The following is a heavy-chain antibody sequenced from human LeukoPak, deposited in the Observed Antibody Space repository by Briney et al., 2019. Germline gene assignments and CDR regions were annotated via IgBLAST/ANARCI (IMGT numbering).Heavy chain of an antibody. Sequence: TSETLSLTCTVSGGSISSGDYYWSWIRQPPGKGLEWIGYIYYSGSTYYNPSLKSRVTISVDTSKNQFSLKLSSVTAADTAVYYCAGGYDFWSGYRDYWGQGTLVTVSS. CDR1: GGSISSGDYY. J-gene: IGHJ4*02. CDR3: AGGYDFWSGYRDY. CDR2: IYYSGST. D-gene: IGHD3-3*01. V-gene: IGHV4-30-4*08.